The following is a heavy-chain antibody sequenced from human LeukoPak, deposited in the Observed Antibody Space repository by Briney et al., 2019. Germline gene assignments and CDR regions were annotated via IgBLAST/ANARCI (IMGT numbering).Heavy chain of an antibody. D-gene: IGHD2-8*02. V-gene: IGHV3-74*01. CDR2: INNDGSTT. CDR1: GLTFSSYW. J-gene: IGHJ6*03. Sequence: GGSLRLSCAASGLTFSSYWMHWVRQAPGKGLVWVSRINNDGSTTSYADSVKGRFTISRDYAKNTLYLQMNSLRVEDTAVYYCARVPTGGYYYMDVWGKGTTVTVSS. CDR3: ARVPTGGYYYMDV.